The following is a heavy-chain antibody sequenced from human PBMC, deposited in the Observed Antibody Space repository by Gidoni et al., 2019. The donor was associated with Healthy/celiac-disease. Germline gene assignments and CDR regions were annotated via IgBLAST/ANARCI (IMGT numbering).Heavy chain of an antibody. Sequence: QLQLQESGPGLVKPSETLSLTCTVSGGSISSSSYYWGWIRQPPGKGLEWIGSIYYRGSTYYNPSLKSRVTISVDTSKSQFSLKLSSVTAADTAVYYCARDRRTGEVGYWGQGTLVTVSS. CDR2: IYYRGST. D-gene: IGHD7-27*01. CDR1: GGSISSSSYY. J-gene: IGHJ4*02. CDR3: ARDRRTGEVGY. V-gene: IGHV4-39*02.